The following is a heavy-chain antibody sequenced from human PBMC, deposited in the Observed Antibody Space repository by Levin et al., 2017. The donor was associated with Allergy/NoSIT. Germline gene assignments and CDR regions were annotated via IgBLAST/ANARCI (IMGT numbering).Heavy chain of an antibody. J-gene: IGHJ4*02. CDR1: GYTFTSNY. D-gene: IGHD6-13*01. V-gene: IGHV1-46*01. Sequence: GASVKVSCKASGYTFTSNYMHWVRQAPGQGLEWMGAIIPSGGSANYAQEFQGRVTITRDTSTSTVYMELSSLRSEDTALYYCARESGTIAAGGKNFDYWGQGTLVTVSS. CDR3: ARESGTIAAGGKNFDY. CDR2: IIPSGGSA.